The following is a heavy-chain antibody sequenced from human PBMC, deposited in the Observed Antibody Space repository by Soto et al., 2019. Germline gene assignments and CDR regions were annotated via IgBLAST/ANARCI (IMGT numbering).Heavy chain of an antibody. V-gene: IGHV3-30*18. CDR3: ANGHFDY. Sequence: GGALRLSGAASVFTFRSYGMHWVRQAPGKGLEWVAVISYDGSNKYYADSVKGRFTISRDNSKNTLYLQMNSLRAEDTAVYYCANGHFDYWGQGTLVTVSS. CDR1: VFTFRSYG. J-gene: IGHJ4*02. CDR2: ISYDGSNK.